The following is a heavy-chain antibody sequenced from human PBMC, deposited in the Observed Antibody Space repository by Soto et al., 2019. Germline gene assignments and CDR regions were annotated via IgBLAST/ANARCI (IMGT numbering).Heavy chain of an antibody. J-gene: IGHJ4*02. V-gene: IGHV1-2*02. D-gene: IGHD2-15*01. CDR1: GYTFPTTY. CDR2: INPDTGAT. Sequence: QVRLVQSGAEVQRPGASVHISCQTSGYTFPTTYLHWVRRAPGHGLQWMAMINPDTGATSYAVTYRGRLAFTADKSTGTVYLGLGILTSVDTATYYCSREHCRDTSFSFPFDYLGQG. CDR3: SREHCRDTSFSFPFDY.